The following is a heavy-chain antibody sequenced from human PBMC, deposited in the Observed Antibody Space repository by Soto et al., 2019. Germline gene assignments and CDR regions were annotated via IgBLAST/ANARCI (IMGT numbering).Heavy chain of an antibody. V-gene: IGHV3-73*01. CDR2: VRSKAHNYAT. D-gene: IGHD3-10*01. J-gene: IGHJ6*02. CDR3: TKSFASGSHSDYGMDV. Sequence: GGSLRLSCATSGFTFSGSAMHWVRQASGKGLEWVGRVRSKAHNYATTYGVSVEGRFTIPRDDSLNTAYLQMNSLRNEDTAVYWGTKSFASGSHSDYGMDVWVRGTTVTVSS. CDR1: GFTFSGSA.